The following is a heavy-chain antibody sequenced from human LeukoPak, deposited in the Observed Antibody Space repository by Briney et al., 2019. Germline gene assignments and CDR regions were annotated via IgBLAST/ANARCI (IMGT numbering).Heavy chain of an antibody. V-gene: IGHV3-30*01. CDR1: GFTFSSYA. Sequence: GRSLRLSCAASGFTFSSYAMHWVRQAPGKGLEWVAVISYDGSNKYHADSVKGRFTITRDNSKNTLYLQMNSMRAEDTAVYYCARSSGWLGPYYYYMDVWGKGTTVNVSS. D-gene: IGHD6-19*01. CDR3: ARSSGWLGPYYYYMDV. J-gene: IGHJ6*03. CDR2: ISYDGSNK.